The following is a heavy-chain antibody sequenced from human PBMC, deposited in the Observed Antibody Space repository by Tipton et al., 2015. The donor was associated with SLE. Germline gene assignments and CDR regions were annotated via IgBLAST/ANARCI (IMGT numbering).Heavy chain of an antibody. J-gene: IGHJ4*02. V-gene: IGHV4-59*08. D-gene: IGHD1-1*01. CDR1: GGSLSSYY. Sequence: TLSLTCTVSGGSLSSYYWSWIRQSPEKGLEWIGYLSYSGSTNYNPSLESRVTISVDTSKNQFSLKLSSVTAADTAVYYCARALWKGGDYWGQGTLVTVSS. CDR2: LSYSGST. CDR3: ARALWKGGDY.